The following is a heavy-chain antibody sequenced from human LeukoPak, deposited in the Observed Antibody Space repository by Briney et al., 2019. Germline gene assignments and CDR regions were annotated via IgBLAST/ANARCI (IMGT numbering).Heavy chain of an antibody. CDR1: GYTFTGYY. V-gene: IGHV1-2*02. CDR2: INPNSGGT. Sequence: GASVKVSCKASGYTFTGYYMHWVRQAPGQGLEWMGWINPNSGGTNYAQKFQGRVTITRNTSISTAYMELSSLRSEDTAVYYCARGRGGSSPFDYWGQGTLVTVSS. D-gene: IGHD1-26*01. J-gene: IGHJ4*02. CDR3: ARGRGGSSPFDY.